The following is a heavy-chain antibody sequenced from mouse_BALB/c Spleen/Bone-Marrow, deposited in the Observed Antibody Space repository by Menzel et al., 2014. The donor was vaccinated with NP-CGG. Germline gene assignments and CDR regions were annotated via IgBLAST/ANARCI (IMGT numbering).Heavy chain of an antibody. V-gene: IGHV1S41*01. CDR3: ARARSTVITTWYFDV. J-gene: IGHJ1*01. Sequence: DLVKPGASVKLSCKASGYTFTSYWINWIKQGPGQGLEWIGRFAPGSGNTYYNEMFKGKATLTVDTSSSTAHIQLSSLSSEDSAVYFCARARSTVITTWYFDVWGAGTTVTVSS. CDR1: GYTFTSYW. CDR2: FAPGSGNT. D-gene: IGHD2-4*01.